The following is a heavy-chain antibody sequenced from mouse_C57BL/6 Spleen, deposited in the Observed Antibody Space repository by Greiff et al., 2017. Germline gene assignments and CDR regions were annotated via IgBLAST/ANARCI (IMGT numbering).Heavy chain of an antibody. CDR2: ISSGGDYI. CDR3: TRDKGTWGYFDV. CDR1: GFTFSSYA. Sequence: EVMLVESGEGLVKPGGSLKLSCAASGFTFSSYAMSWVRQTPEKRLEWVAYISSGGDYIYYADTVKGRFTISSDNARNPLYLQMSSLKSDDTAMYYCTRDKGTWGYFDVWGTGTPVTVSS. J-gene: IGHJ1*03. D-gene: IGHD3-3*01. V-gene: IGHV5-9-1*02.